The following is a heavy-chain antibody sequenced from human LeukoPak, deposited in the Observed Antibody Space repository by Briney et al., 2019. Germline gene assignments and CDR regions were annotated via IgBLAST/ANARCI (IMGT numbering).Heavy chain of an antibody. D-gene: IGHD5-18*01. CDR3: AKDPGYRDF. CDR1: GFIFSNYG. J-gene: IGHJ4*02. CDR2: IRHDGIDN. Sequence: PGGSLRLSCAASGFIFSNYGMHWVRQAPGKELEWVAYIRHDGIDNFYEDSVKGRFTISRGNSKNMLYLQMHSLRAEDTAMYYCAKDPGYRDFWGQGTLVTVSS. V-gene: IGHV3-30*02.